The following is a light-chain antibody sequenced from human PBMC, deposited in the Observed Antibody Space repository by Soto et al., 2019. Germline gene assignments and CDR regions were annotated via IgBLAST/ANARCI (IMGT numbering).Light chain of an antibody. CDR1: SSDVGGYNY. CDR3: SSYTDSSTLV. V-gene: IGLV2-14*03. Sequence: QSALTQPASVSGSPGQSITISCIGTSSDVGGYNYVSWYQHHPGKAPKLMIYDVSNRPSGVSNRFSGSKSGNTASLTISGLQAEDEADYYCSSYTDSSTLVFGGGTKVTVL. J-gene: IGLJ2*01. CDR2: DVS.